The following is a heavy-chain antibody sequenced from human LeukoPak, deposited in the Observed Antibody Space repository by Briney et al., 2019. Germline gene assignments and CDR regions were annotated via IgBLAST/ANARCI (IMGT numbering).Heavy chain of an antibody. D-gene: IGHD6-13*01. CDR1: GGSFGGYY. J-gene: IGHJ4*02. CDR2: INHSGST. Sequence: PSETLSLTCAVYGGSFGGYYWSWIRQPPGKGLEWIGEINHSGSTNYNPSLKSRVTISVDTSKNQFSLKLSSVTAADTAVYYCASRTAAGLYYFDYWGQGTLVTVSS. CDR3: ASRTAAGLYYFDY. V-gene: IGHV4-34*01.